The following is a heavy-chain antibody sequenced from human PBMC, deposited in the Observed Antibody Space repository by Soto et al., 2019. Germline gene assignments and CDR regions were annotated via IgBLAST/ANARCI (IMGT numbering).Heavy chain of an antibody. D-gene: IGHD3-10*01. Sequence: EVQLLESGGGLVQPGGSLRLSCAASGFTFTNFAINWVRQAPGKGLEWVSTVRGRDATPYYADSVKGRFTISRDNPRNVVFLQMNNLRVDDTATYYCTKDRGAFIPQPFEDWGQGVLVAVSS. J-gene: IGHJ4*02. CDR3: TKDRGAFIPQPFED. V-gene: IGHV3-23*01. CDR2: VRGRDATP. CDR1: GFTFTNFA.